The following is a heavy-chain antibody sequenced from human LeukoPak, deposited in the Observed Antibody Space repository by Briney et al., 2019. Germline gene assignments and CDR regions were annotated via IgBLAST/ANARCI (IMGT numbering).Heavy chain of an antibody. J-gene: IGHJ3*01. Sequence: GGSLRLSCAASGFTFSSYTMIWVRQAPGKGVEWVSFISSSGSTIYYADSVRGRFTISRDNAKNSLYLQMNSLRDEDTAVYYCARRTNYAFDFWGQGTMVTVSS. CDR1: GFTFSSYT. CDR2: ISSSGSTI. D-gene: IGHD4/OR15-4a*01. CDR3: ARRTNYAFDF. V-gene: IGHV3-48*02.